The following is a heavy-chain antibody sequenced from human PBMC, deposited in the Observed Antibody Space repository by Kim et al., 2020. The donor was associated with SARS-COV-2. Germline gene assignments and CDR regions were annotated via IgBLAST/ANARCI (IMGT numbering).Heavy chain of an antibody. CDR3: ARGGVLGPYYYFGMDV. J-gene: IGHJ6*02. Sequence: LKGRGTISVDTSKNQFSLKLSSVTAADTAVYYCARGGVLGPYYYFGMDVWGQGTTVTVSS. D-gene: IGHD3-10*01. V-gene: IGHV4-59*09.